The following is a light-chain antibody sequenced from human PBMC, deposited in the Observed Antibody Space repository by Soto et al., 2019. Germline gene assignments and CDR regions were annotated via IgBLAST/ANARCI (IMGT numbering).Light chain of an antibody. CDR2: KAS. Sequence: DIQMTQSPSTLSASVGDRVTITCRASQSISNWLAWHQQKPGKVPKILIYKASSLESGVPSRFSGSGSGTEFTLTISSLQPEDLAVYYCQQRSNWPRTFGQGTKVDIK. V-gene: IGKV1-5*03. CDR3: QQRSNWPRT. CDR1: QSISNW. J-gene: IGKJ1*01.